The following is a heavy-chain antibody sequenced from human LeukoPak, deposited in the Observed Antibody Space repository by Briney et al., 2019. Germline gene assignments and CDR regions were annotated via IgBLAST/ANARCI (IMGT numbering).Heavy chain of an antibody. J-gene: IGHJ3*02. V-gene: IGHV4-39*01. Sequence: SETLSLTCTVSGGSISSSSYYWGWIRQPPGKRLEGVGSIYYSGSTCYNPSLKSRVTISVDTCKKQFSLKLSSVTGAGTAVYYCARHRDDYVWGSYRYSRADAFDIWGQGTMVTVSS. CDR3: ARHRDDYVWGSYRYSRADAFDI. CDR2: IYYSGST. CDR1: GGSISSSSYY. D-gene: IGHD3-16*02.